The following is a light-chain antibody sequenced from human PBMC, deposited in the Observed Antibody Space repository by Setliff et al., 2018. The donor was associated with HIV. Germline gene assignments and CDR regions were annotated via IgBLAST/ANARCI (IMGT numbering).Light chain of an antibody. CDR2: NVN. Sequence: QSVLTQPASVSGSPGQSITISCTGSSSDVGGYDFVSWSQQHPGSAPRLMIYNVNNRPSGISDRFSGSKSGNTASLTISGLQADDEADYYCSSYRDVGAVVFGTGTKVTVL. CDR3: SSYRDVGAVV. V-gene: IGLV2-14*03. CDR1: SSDVGGYDF. J-gene: IGLJ1*01.